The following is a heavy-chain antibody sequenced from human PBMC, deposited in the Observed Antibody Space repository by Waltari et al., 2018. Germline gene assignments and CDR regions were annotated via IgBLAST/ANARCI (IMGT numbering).Heavy chain of an antibody. Sequence: QVQLQESGPGLVKPSETLSLTCTVSGYSISRGYYWGWIRQPPGKGLEWIGSIYHSGSTYYNPSLKSRVTISVDTSKNQFSLKLSSVTAADTAVYYCARAKGYGGNSNWFDPWGQGTLVTVSS. CDR3: ARAKGYGGNSNWFDP. D-gene: IGHD2-21*02. CDR2: IYHSGST. J-gene: IGHJ5*02. V-gene: IGHV4-38-2*02. CDR1: GYSISRGYY.